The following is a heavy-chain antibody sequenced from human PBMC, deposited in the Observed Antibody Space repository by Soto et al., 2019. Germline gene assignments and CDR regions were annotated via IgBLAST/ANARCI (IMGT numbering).Heavy chain of an antibody. D-gene: IGHD6-19*01. CDR3: ARLYSSGWSGYFDY. Sequence: QVQLQESGPGLVKPSETLSLTCTVSGGSISSYYWSWIRQPAGKGLEWIGRIYTSGSTSYNPSLTSRVTKSVDTSKTQVSLKLSSVTAADTAVYYCARLYSSGWSGYFDYWCQGTLVTVSS. V-gene: IGHV4-4*07. CDR1: GGSISSYY. J-gene: IGHJ4*02. CDR2: IYTSGST.